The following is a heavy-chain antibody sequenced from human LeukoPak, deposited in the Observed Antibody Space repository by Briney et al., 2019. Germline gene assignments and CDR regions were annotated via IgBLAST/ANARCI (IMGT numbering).Heavy chain of an antibody. V-gene: IGHV4-34*01. CDR2: INHSGST. CDR1: GGSFSGYY. D-gene: IGHD3-10*01. CDR3: ASKVMVRGVIINPQVDY. Sequence: PSETLSLTCAVYGGSFSGYYWSWIRQPPGKGLEWIGEINHSGSTNCNPSLKSRVTISVDTSKNQFSLKLSSVTAADTAVYYCASKVMVRGVIINPQVDYWGQGTLVTVSS. J-gene: IGHJ4*02.